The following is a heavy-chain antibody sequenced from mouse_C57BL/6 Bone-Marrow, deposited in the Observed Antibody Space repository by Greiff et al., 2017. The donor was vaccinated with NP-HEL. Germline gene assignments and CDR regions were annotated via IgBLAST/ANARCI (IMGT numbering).Heavy chain of an antibody. J-gene: IGHJ2*01. CDR1: GYAFTNYL. Sequence: QVQLQQSGAELVRPGTSVKVSCKASGYAFTNYLIEWVKQRPGQGLEWIGVINPGSGGTNYNEKFKGKATLTADKSSSTAYMQLSSLTSEDSAVYFCARRGLGYFDYWGQGTTLTVSS. CDR3: ARRGLGYFDY. CDR2: INPGSGGT. D-gene: IGHD2-4*01. V-gene: IGHV1-54*01.